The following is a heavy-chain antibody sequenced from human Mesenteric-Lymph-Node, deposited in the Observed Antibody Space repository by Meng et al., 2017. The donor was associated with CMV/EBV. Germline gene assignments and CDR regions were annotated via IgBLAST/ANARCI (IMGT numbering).Heavy chain of an antibody. Sequence: GESLKISCAVSGFSVSNNHVAWVRQAPGKGLEWVSLFYGDGYTTYADSVKGRFAISRDNSRNTVSLQMNNLRADDTAMYYCHGFGGYSSWGQRTLVTVS. V-gene: IGHV3-53*01. D-gene: IGHD1-26*01. J-gene: IGHJ5*02. CDR1: GFSVSNNH. CDR2: FYGDGYT. CDR3: HGFGGYSS.